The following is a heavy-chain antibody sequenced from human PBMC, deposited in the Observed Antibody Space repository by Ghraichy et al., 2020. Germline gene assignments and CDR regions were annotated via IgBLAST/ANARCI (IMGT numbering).Heavy chain of an antibody. CDR1: GGSLNSDSYY. V-gene: IGHV4-39*01. CDR3: ARRNPGVAGALDY. Sequence: SETLSLTCTVSGGSLNSDSYYWGWIRQPPGKGLEWIGSVYSSGGSFYSPSLKSRVTISLDTSRSQFSLLLSSVTAADTSLYFCARRNPGVAGALDYWGQGTLVTVSS. J-gene: IGHJ4*02. D-gene: IGHD3-10*01. CDR2: VYSSGGS.